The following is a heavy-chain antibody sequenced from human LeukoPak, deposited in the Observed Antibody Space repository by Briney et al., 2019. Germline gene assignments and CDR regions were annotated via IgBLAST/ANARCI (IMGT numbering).Heavy chain of an antibody. V-gene: IGHV3-48*03. J-gene: IGHJ6*03. CDR2: ISSGGSTI. CDR3: ARDRFATDSSGYYYHYYYYMDV. Sequence: GGSLRLSCAASGFTFSSYEMKWVRQAPGKGLEWVSYISSGGSTIYYADSVKGRFTISRDNAKNSLYLQMNSLRAEDTAVYYCARDRFATDSSGYYYHYYYYMDVWGKGTTVTVSS. D-gene: IGHD3-22*01. CDR1: GFTFSSYE.